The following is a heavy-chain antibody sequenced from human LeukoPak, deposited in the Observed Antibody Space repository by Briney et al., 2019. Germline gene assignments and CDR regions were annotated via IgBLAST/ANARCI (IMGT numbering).Heavy chain of an antibody. CDR1: GGSLSGFY. V-gene: IGHV4-34*01. Sequence: PSETLSLTCVVNGGSLSGFYWNWIRQPPGKGLEWIGDVHHSGSTNYNPSLESRVTISLDTSKNVVSPKLTSVTAADTAFYYCARSAYDYVWGTLGYWGQGTLVTVSS. CDR2: VHHSGST. D-gene: IGHD3-16*01. J-gene: IGHJ4*02. CDR3: ARSAYDYVWGTLGY.